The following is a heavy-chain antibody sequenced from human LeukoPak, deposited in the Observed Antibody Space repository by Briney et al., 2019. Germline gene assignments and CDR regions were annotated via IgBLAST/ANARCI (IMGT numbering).Heavy chain of an antibody. CDR3: ARALSSGSYLAYYFDY. J-gene: IGHJ4*02. CDR2: IISSSTYI. D-gene: IGHD1-26*01. V-gene: IGHV3-21*01. CDR1: GFTFSSNS. Sequence: PGGSLRLSCAASGFTFSSNSMNWVRQAPGRGLEWVSSIISSSTYIYYADSVKGRFTISRDNAKNSLYLQMNDLRAEDTAVYYCARALSSGSYLAYYFDYWGQGTLVTVSS.